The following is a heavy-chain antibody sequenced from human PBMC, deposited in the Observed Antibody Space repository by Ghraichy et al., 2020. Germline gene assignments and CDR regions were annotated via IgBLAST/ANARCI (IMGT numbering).Heavy chain of an antibody. CDR2: ISSSSTYM. Sequence: LSLTCAASGFTFSSYNMNWVRQAPGKGLEWVSSISSSSTYMFYADSVKGRFTISRDNAKNSLSLQMNSLRAEDTAVYYCARDRTVIEAVVDAFDIWGRGTFVSVSS. CDR1: GFTFSSYN. J-gene: IGHJ3*02. D-gene: IGHD3-22*01. CDR3: ARDRTVIEAVVDAFDI. V-gene: IGHV3-21*01.